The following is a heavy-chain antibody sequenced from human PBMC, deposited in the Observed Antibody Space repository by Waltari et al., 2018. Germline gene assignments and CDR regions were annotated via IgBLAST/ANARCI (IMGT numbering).Heavy chain of an antibody. Sequence: QLQESGPGLVKPSGTLSLSCAVSGYSVTSANWWSWVRQSPQRGLELIGPVLSTGKTNYSPSFASRVTMSLDASNNQFSLKVTSATAADTAVYYCARDRGRGLYLDVWGPGTLVTVSP. CDR3: ARDRGRGLYLDV. CDR2: VLSTGKT. CDR1: GYSVTSANW. J-gene: IGHJ4*02. V-gene: IGHV4-4*02. D-gene: IGHD2-15*01.